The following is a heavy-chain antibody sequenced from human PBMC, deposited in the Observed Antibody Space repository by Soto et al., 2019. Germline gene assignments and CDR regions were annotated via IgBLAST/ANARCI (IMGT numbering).Heavy chain of an antibody. CDR1: RFTFGDYP. D-gene: IGHD4-17*01. J-gene: IGHJ5*02. V-gene: IGHV3-23*01. CDR2: MSDTSIDT. CDR3: AKTAASTSGDFVFDR. Sequence: GGSLRLSCVASRFTFGDYPMDWVRQAPGKGLEWVSGMSDTSIDTYYADSVKGRFTISRDNSQSMLFLHMSSLRAEDTALYYCAKTAASTSGDFVFDRWDQGTLVTVSS.